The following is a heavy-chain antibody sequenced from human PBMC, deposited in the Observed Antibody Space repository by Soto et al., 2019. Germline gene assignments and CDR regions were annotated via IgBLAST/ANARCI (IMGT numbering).Heavy chain of an antibody. J-gene: IGHJ4*02. CDR1: GFTFSSYS. V-gene: IGHV3-21*01. CDR2: ISSSSSYI. D-gene: IGHD6-13*01. CDR3: ARPFPGIAAAGTGY. Sequence: EVQLVESGGGLVKPGGSLRLSCAASGFTFSSYSMNWVRQAPGKGLEWVSSISSSSSYIYYADSVKGRFTISRDNAKNSLYLQRNSLRAEDTAVYYCARPFPGIAAAGTGYWGQGTLVTVSS.